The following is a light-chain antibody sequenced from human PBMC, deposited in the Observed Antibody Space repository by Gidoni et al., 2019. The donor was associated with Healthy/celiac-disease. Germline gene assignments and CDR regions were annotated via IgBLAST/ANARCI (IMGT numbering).Light chain of an antibody. CDR2: GAS. Sequence: EIVLTQSTGTLSLSPGERDTLSCRASQSVSSSYLAWYQQKPGQAPRLLIYGASSRATGIPDRVSCSESGTDFTLTISRLEPEDFAVYYCQQYGSSPPWTFGQXTKVEIK. V-gene: IGKV3-20*01. J-gene: IGKJ1*01. CDR3: QQYGSSPPWT. CDR1: QSVSSSY.